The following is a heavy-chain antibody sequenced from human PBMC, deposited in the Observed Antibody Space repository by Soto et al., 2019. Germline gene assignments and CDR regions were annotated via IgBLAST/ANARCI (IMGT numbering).Heavy chain of an antibody. J-gene: IGHJ6*02. V-gene: IGHV1-46*01. CDR1: GYTFTSYY. Sequence: ASVKVSCKASGYTFTSYYMHWVRQAPGQGLEWMGIINPSGGSTSYAQKFQGRVTMTRDTSTSTVNMELSSLRSEDTAVYYCARESRYCSSTSCDPYYGMDVWGQGTTVTVSS. CDR2: INPSGGST. D-gene: IGHD2-2*01. CDR3: ARESRYCSSTSCDPYYGMDV.